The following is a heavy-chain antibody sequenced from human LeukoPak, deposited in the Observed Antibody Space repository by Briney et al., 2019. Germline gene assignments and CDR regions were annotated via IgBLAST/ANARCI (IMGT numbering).Heavy chain of an antibody. V-gene: IGHV3-73*01. CDR1: GFTFSGSA. CDR2: IRSKANNYAT. CDR3: TTRGNGMDV. J-gene: IGHJ6*02. Sequence: GGSLRLSCVVSGFTFSGSAVHWVRQASGKALKWVGRIRSKANNYATAYAASVKGRFTISRDDSKNTAYLQMNSLKTEDTAVYYCTTRGNGMDVWGQGTTVTVSS.